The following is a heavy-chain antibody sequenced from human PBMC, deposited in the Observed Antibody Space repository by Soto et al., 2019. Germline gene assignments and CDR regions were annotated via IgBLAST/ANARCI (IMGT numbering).Heavy chain of an antibody. V-gene: IGHV1-18*04. Sequence: ASVKVSCKASGYTFTSYGISWVRQAPGQGLEWMGWFSAYNGNTNYAQKLQGRVTMTTDTSTSTAYMELRSLRSDDTAVYYCAREGLGDCSSTSCSSPPYYYYGMDVWGQGTTGTVS. CDR1: GYTFTSYG. CDR2: FSAYNGNT. CDR3: AREGLGDCSSTSCSSPPYYYYGMDV. J-gene: IGHJ6*02. D-gene: IGHD2-2*01.